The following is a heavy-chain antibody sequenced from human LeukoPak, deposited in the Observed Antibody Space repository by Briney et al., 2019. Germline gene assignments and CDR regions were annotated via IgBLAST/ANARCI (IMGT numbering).Heavy chain of an antibody. Sequence: SETLSLTCAVYGGSFSGYYWSWIRQPPGKGLEWIGEINHSGSTNYNPSLKSRVTISVDTSKNQFSLKLSSVTAADTAVYYCARDYGDFPAYYFDYWGQGTLVTVSS. CDR1: GGSFSGYY. D-gene: IGHD4-17*01. CDR3: ARDYGDFPAYYFDY. V-gene: IGHV4-34*01. CDR2: INHSGST. J-gene: IGHJ4*02.